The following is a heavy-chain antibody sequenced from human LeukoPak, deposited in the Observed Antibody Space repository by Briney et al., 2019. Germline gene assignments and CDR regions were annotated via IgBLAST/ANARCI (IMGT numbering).Heavy chain of an antibody. CDR1: GFTFSSYS. CDR2: ISSSSTYI. D-gene: IGHD5-12*01. V-gene: IGHV3-21*01. CDR3: ARDRRGYDYDY. Sequence: PGGSLRLSCAASGFTFSSYSMNWVRQAPGKGLEWVSSISSSSTYIYYADSVEGRFTISRDNAKNSLYLQMNSLRAEDTAVYYCARDRRGYDYDYWGQGTLVTVSS. J-gene: IGHJ4*02.